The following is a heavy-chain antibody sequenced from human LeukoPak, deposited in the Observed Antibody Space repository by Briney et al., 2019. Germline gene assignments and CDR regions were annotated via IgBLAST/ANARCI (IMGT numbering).Heavy chain of an antibody. D-gene: IGHD4-17*01. Sequence: SQTLSLTCAVSGGSISSGGYSWSWIRQPPGKGLEWIGSGYHIGSTYFNPSLRSRVTILIDIFKNQFSLKMSSVTAADTAIYYCARVGDYGDYVNWFDPWGPGTLVTVSS. CDR2: GYHIGST. J-gene: IGHJ5*02. V-gene: IGHV4-30-2*03. CDR1: GGSISSGGYS. CDR3: ARVGDYGDYVNWFDP.